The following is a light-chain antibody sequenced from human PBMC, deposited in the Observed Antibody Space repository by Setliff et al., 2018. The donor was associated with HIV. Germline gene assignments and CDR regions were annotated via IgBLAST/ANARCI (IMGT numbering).Light chain of an antibody. CDR1: SSDIGGYNY. CDR2: DVS. V-gene: IGLV2-14*03. CDR3: SSYTSSSTYVI. J-gene: IGLJ2*01. Sequence: QSALTQPASVSGSPGQSITISCTGTSSDIGGYNYVSWYQHLPGKAPRLMIYDVSKRPSGVSNRFSGSKSDNTASLTISGLQAEDEADYYCSSYTSSSTYVIFGGGTKVTVL.